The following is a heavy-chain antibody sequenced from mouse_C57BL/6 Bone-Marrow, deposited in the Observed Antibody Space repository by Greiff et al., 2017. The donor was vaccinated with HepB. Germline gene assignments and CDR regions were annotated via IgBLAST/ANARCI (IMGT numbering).Heavy chain of an antibody. D-gene: IGHD3-2*02. V-gene: IGHV1-64*01. J-gene: IGHJ4*01. CDR3: ERLGSSGYWAMDY. CDR2: IHPNSGST. Sequence: QVQLQQPGAELVKPGASVKLSCKASGYTFTSYWMHWVKQRPGQGLEWIGMIHPNSGSTNYNEKFKSKATLTVDKSSRTAYMQLSSLTSEDSAVYYCERLGSSGYWAMDYWGQGTSVTVSS. CDR1: GYTFTSYW.